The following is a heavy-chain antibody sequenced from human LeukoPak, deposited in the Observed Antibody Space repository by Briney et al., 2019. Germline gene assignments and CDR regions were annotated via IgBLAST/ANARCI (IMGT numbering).Heavy chain of an antibody. CDR1: GFTFSSYG. CDR3: ARVRGYMDV. CDR2: ISGSGGST. Sequence: PGGTLRLSCAASGFTFSSYGMSWVRQAPGKGLEWVSAISGSGGSTYYADSVKGRFTISRDNSKNTLYLQMNSLRAEDTAVYYCARVRGYMDVWGKGTTVTVSS. V-gene: IGHV3-23*01. J-gene: IGHJ6*03.